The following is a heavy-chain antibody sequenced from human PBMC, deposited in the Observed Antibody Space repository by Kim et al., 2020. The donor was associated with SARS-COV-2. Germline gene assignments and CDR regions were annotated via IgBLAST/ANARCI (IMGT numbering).Heavy chain of an antibody. V-gene: IGHV3-48*01. CDR3: ASHWDAMVQGLLDY. J-gene: IGHJ4*02. D-gene: IGHD3-10*01. Sequence: DSGKGRLNISRDNAKNALYLQMNSLRAEDTAVYYCASHWDAMVQGLLDYWGQGTLVTVSS.